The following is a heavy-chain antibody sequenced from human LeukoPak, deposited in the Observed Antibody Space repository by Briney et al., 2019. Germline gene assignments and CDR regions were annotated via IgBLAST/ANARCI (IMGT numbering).Heavy chain of an antibody. J-gene: IGHJ3*02. D-gene: IGHD2-15*01. CDR1: GFTFSSYG. CDR3: AKAFVGYCSGGSCYDGGAFDI. V-gene: IGHV3-23*01. CDR2: ISGSGGST. Sequence: GGSLRLSCAASGFTFSSYGMSWVRQAPGKGLEWVSAISGSGGSTYYADSVKGRFTISRDNSKNTLYLQMNSLRAEDTAVYYCAKAFVGYCSGGSCYDGGAFDIWGQGTMVTVSS.